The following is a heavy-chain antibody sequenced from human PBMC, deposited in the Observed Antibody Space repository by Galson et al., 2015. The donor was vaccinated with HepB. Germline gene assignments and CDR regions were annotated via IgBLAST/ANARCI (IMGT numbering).Heavy chain of an antibody. Sequence: SLRLSCAAPGFPFRKYTMNWVRQAPGKGLEWVGRIKSKTDGGTTDYAAPVKGRFTISRDDSKNTLYLQMNSLKTEDTAVYYCLSEAYGSGSYYNILYYFDYWGQGTLVTVSS. J-gene: IGHJ4*02. CDR2: IKSKTDGGTT. CDR1: GFPFRKYT. CDR3: LSEAYGSGSYYNILYYFDY. D-gene: IGHD3-10*01. V-gene: IGHV3-15*01.